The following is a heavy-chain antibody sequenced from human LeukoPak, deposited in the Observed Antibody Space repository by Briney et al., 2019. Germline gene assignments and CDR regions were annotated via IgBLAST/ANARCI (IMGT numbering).Heavy chain of an antibody. V-gene: IGHV4-30-4*08. CDR1: GGSISSGDYY. CDR2: IYYSGST. CDR3: ARAIQLWRWFDY. D-gene: IGHD5-18*01. J-gene: IGHJ4*02. Sequence: PSQTLSLTCTVSGGSISSGDYYWSWIRQPPRKGLEWIGYIYYSGSTYYNPSLKSRVTISVDTSKNQFSLKLSSVTAADTAVYYCARAIQLWRWFDYWGQGTLVTVSS.